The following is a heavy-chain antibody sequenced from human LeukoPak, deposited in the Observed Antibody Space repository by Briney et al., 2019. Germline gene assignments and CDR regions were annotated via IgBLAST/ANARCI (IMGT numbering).Heavy chain of an antibody. D-gene: IGHD6-13*01. CDR1: PFTFSSYS. CDR3: ARDVSSSWYCDY. J-gene: IGHJ4*02. V-gene: IGHV3-30*19. CDR2: ISYDGSNK. Sequence: GGSLRLSCAASPFTFSSYSMHWVRQAPGKGLEWVAVISYDGSNKYYADSVKGRFTISRDNSKNTLYLQMNSLRAEDTAVYYCARDVSSSWYCDYWGQGTLVTVSS.